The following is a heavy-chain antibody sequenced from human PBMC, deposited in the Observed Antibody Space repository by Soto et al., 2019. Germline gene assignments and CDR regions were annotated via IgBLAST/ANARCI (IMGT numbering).Heavy chain of an antibody. V-gene: IGHV3-23*01. CDR1: QFAFGSYS. Sequence: EVKLLESGGGLVQPGGSLRLSCAASQFAFGSYSMTWARQAPGKGLEWVSFISETGDSLSYADSVKGRFTISRDNSKGALYLQMNSLRPEDTAVYYCAKGGWLVYWGQGTLVTVSS. CDR3: AKGGWLVY. CDR2: ISETGDSL. J-gene: IGHJ4*02. D-gene: IGHD3-10*01.